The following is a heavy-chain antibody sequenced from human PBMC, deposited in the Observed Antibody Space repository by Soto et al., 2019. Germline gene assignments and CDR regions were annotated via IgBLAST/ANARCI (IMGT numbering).Heavy chain of an antibody. CDR3: ARFSTLGKDYGVAV. V-gene: IGHV4-30-2*05. CDR2: INYSGRT. CDR1: GGSSSRGGYS. J-gene: IGHJ6*02. D-gene: IGHD3-3*02. Sequence: SETRSLTCAVAGGSSSRGGYSWSWLRQPPGKGLEWIGYINYSGRTYYNPSLKSRLSMSIDTSKNQFSLRLTSVTVADTAVYFCARFSTLGKDYGVAVWGHGTTVTVSS.